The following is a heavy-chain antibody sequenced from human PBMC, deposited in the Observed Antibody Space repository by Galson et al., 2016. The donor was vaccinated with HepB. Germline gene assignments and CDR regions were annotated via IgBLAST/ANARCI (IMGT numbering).Heavy chain of an antibody. CDR1: GGSLSGYY. CDR2: INDSGST. D-gene: IGHD2-15*01. V-gene: IGHV4-34*01. J-gene: IGHJ6*03. Sequence: ETLSLTCAVYGGSLSGYYWTWIRQPPGKGLEWIGGINDSGSTTYNPSLKRRVTISEDASKNQFSLKLRSVTSADTAVYYCAKSPGNCSGGSCYPRYYYYYMDVWGKGTTVTVSS. CDR3: AKSPGNCSGGSCYPRYYYYYMDV.